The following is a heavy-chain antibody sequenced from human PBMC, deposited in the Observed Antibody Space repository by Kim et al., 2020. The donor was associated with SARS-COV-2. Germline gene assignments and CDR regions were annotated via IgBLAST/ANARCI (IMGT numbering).Heavy chain of an antibody. V-gene: IGHV4-4*09. J-gene: IGHJ4*02. CDR3: TKGSGWYAY. Sequence: SETLSLTCTVSGDSTSSHYWSWVRQPPGKGLEWIGYSSHSGGSNYNPSLKSRVTISVDTSKNQFSLKVTSVTAADTAVYYCTKGSGWYAYWGQGTLVTVSS. D-gene: IGHD6-19*01. CDR2: SSHSGGS. CDR1: GDSTSSHY.